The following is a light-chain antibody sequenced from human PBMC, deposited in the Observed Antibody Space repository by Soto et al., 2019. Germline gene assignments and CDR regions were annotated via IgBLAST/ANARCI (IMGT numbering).Light chain of an antibody. CDR2: EGS. V-gene: IGLV2-23*01. CDR1: SSDVGSYNL. CDR3: CSYAGSSTSSV. J-gene: IGLJ2*01. Sequence: QSALTQPASVSGSPGQSITISCTGTSSDVGSYNLVSWYQQHPGKAPKLMIYEGSKRPPGVSNRFSGSKSGNTASLTISGPQAEDEADYYCCSYAGSSTSSVFGGGTQLTVL.